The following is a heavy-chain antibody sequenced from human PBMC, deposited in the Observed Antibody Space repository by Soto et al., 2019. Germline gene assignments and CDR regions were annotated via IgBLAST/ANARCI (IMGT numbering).Heavy chain of an antibody. CDR2: ISWDGGST. Sequence: GGSLRLSCAASGFTFDDYTMHWVLQAPWKGLEWVSLISWDGGSTYYADSVKGRFTISRDNSKNSLYLQMNSLRTEDTALYYCAKDGDSSGGYYYYGMDVWGQGTTVTVSS. CDR3: AKDGDSSGGYYYYGMDV. V-gene: IGHV3-43*01. J-gene: IGHJ6*02. CDR1: GFTFDDYT. D-gene: IGHD6-19*01.